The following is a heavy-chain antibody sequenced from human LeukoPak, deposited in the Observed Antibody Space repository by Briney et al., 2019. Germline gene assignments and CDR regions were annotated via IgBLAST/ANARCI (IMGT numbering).Heavy chain of an antibody. CDR1: GYTFTSYG. J-gene: IGHJ4*02. CDR3: AREGRGYCSSTSCYSDY. CDR2: ISAYNGNT. D-gene: IGHD2-2*02. V-gene: IGHV1-18*01. Sequence: ASVKLSCTASGYTFTSYGISWVRQAPGQGLEWMGWISAYNGNTNCAQKLQGRVTMTTDTSTSTAYMELRGLRSDDTAVYYCAREGRGYCSSTSCYSDYWGQGTLVTVSS.